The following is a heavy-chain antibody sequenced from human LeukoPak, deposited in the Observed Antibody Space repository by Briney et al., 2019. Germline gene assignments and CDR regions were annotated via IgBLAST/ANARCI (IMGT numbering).Heavy chain of an antibody. CDR2: ISGSGGST. V-gene: IGHV3-23*01. CDR1: GFTFSSYA. D-gene: IGHD3-3*01. Sequence: PGGSLRLSCAASGFTFSSYAMSWVRQAPGKGLEWVSAISGSGGSTYYADSVKGRFTISRDNSKNTLYLQMNSLRAEDTAVYYCAKVESYYDFWSGPGEGPWGQGTLVTVSS. CDR3: AKVESYYDFWSGPGEGP. J-gene: IGHJ5*02.